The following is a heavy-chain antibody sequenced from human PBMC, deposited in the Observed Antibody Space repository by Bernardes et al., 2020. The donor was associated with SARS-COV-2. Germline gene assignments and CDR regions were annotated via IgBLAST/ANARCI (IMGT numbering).Heavy chain of an antibody. Sequence: GGSLRLSCSASGFRFTNFAFHWVRQTPGKGLEYLSSISNDGGGTTYADSVKGRFTVSRDNSKNTVFLQMNSLRLEDTAVYYCVKDLRSLWSSFWDSWGQGTLVTVSS. V-gene: IGHV3-64D*06. CDR2: ISNDGGGT. CDR1: GFRFTNFA. D-gene: IGHD3-3*01. CDR3: VKDLRSLWSSFWDS. J-gene: IGHJ4*02.